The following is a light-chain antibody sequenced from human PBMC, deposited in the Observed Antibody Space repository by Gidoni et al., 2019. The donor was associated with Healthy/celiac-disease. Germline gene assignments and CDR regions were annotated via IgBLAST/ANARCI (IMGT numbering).Light chain of an antibody. Sequence: DIQMTKPPSSLSASVGDRVTITCRASQSISSYLNWYQQKPGKAPKLLIYAASSFQSGVPSRFSGSGSGTDFTLTISSLQPEDFATYYCQQSYSTLGAFXHXTKVEIE. J-gene: IGKJ1*01. CDR1: QSISSY. CDR3: QQSYSTLGA. V-gene: IGKV1-39*01. CDR2: AAS.